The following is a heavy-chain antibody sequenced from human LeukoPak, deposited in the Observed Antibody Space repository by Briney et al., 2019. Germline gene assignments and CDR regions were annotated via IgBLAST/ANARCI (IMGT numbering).Heavy chain of an antibody. CDR3: SSRRRFGELYEGLDI. CDR2: INPNSGGT. V-gene: IGHV1-2*04. Sequence: GGSVKVSFKASRYSFTCYYMHWVRQAPGQGLEWMGWINPNSGGTKYAQKFQGWATMTRHTSISTAYMELRRMRSDDTAEYYCSSRRRFGELYEGLDIWGQGTMVTVSS. D-gene: IGHD3-10*01. J-gene: IGHJ3*02. CDR1: RYSFTCYY.